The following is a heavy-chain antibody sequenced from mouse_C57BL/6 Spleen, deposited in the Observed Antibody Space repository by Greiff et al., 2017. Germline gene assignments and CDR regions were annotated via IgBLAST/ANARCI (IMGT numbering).Heavy chain of an antibody. CDR1: GYTFTSSW. D-gene: IGHD2-5*01. Sequence: QVQLQQPGAELVKPGASVKLSCKASGYTFTSSWTHWVKQRPGQGLEWIGMIHPNSGSTNYNEKFKSKATLTVDKSSSTAYMQLSSLTSEDSAVYYCARNSNYVFDYWGQGTTLTVSS. V-gene: IGHV1-64*01. J-gene: IGHJ2*01. CDR2: IHPNSGST. CDR3: ARNSNYVFDY.